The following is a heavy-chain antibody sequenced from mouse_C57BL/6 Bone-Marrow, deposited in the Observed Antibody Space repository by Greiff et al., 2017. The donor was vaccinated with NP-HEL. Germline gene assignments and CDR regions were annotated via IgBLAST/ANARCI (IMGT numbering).Heavy chain of an antibody. V-gene: IGHV2-2*01. CDR2: IWSGGST. CDR3: ARKDTTVEAWFAY. J-gene: IGHJ3*01. Sequence: QVQLKESGPGLVQPSQSLSITCTVSGFSLTSYGVHWVRQSPGKGLEWLGVIWSGGSTDYNAAFISRLSISKDNSKSQVFFKMNSLQADDTAIYYCARKDTTVEAWFAYWGQGTLVTVSA. CDR1: GFSLTSYG. D-gene: IGHD1-1*01.